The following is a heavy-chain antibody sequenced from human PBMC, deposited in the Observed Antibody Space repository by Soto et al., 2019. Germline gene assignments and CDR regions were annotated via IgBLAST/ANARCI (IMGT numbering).Heavy chain of an antibody. CDR3: ARLEYSSSLYYYYYYMDV. Sequence: GGSLRLSCAASGFTFSSYWMSWVRQAPGKGLEWVANIKQDGSEKYYVDSVKGRFTISRDNAKNSLYLQMNSLRAEDTAVYYCARLEYSSSLYYYYYYMDVWGKGTTVTVSS. J-gene: IGHJ6*03. CDR2: IKQDGSEK. D-gene: IGHD6-6*01. V-gene: IGHV3-7*01. CDR1: GFTFSSYW.